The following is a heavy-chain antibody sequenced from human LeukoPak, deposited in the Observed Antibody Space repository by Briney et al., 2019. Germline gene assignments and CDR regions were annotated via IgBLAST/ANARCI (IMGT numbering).Heavy chain of an antibody. CDR2: IKQDGSEK. J-gene: IGHJ3*02. CDR1: GFTFSSYW. CDR3: AKVNYDSSGYSSFGAFDI. Sequence: SGGSLRLSCATSGFTFSSYWMTWVRHLPGKGLEWVAKIKQDGSEKYYVDSVKGRFTISRDNSKNTLYLQMNSLRAEDTAVYYCAKVNYDSSGYSSFGAFDIWGQGTMVTVSS. D-gene: IGHD3-22*01. V-gene: IGHV3-7*01.